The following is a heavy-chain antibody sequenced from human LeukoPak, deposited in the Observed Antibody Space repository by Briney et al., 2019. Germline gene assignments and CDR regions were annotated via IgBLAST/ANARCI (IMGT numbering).Heavy chain of an antibody. CDR1: GFTFSSYA. V-gene: IGHV3-7*03. CDR3: ARGCCSVSGLYFEF. J-gene: IGHJ4*02. Sequence: GGSLRLSCAASGFTFSSYAMSWVRQAPGKGLEWVANINKDGGGTSYADSVKGRLTISRDNAKNSLYLQMNGLRVEDTAVYYCARGCCSVSGLYFEFWGQGSLVTVSS. CDR2: INKDGGGT. D-gene: IGHD3-9*01.